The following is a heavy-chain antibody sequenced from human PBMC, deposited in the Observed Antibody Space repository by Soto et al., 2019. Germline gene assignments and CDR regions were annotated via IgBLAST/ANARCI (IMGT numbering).Heavy chain of an antibody. CDR3: VRDGGRGYDGNYGDYSFDL. D-gene: IGHD4-17*01. J-gene: IGHJ4*02. CDR2: IYPGDSDT. CDR1: GYNFAIYW. V-gene: IGHV5-51*01. Sequence: GESLKISCWASGYNFAIYWIAWVRQMPVKGLEWMGTIYPGDSDTRYSPSFQGHVAISADKSVSTAYVQWGSLRASDTAMYYCVRDGGRGYDGNYGDYSFDLWGQGTQVTVSS.